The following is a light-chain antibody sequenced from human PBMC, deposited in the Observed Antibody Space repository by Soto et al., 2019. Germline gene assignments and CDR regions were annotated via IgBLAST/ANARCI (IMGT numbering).Light chain of an antibody. Sequence: QSALTQPPSASGSLGQSVTISCTGTSSDVGGYNYVSWYQQHPGKAPKLLIYDVSHRPSGVPDRFSGSKSGNTASLTVSGLQAEDEVDYYCSSYAGSNNLVFVTGTKLTVL. CDR3: SSYAGSNNLV. CDR1: SSDVGGYNY. V-gene: IGLV2-8*01. CDR2: DVS. J-gene: IGLJ1*01.